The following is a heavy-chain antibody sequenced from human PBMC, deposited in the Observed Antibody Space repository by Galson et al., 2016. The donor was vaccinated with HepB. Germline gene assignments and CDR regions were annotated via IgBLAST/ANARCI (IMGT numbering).Heavy chain of an antibody. D-gene: IGHD3-9*01. CDR3: AKDQGILRHFDWLTYDAFDM. V-gene: IGHV3-30*18. Sequence: SLRLSCAASGFTFSKYALHWVRQAPGKGLEWVAVISTNGISQNYEDSVKGRFTVYRDNSKNTVDLQMNSLRPEDTAVYYCAKDQGILRHFDWLTYDAFDMWGKGTMVTVSS. CDR1: GFTFSKYA. J-gene: IGHJ3*02. CDR2: ISTNGISQ.